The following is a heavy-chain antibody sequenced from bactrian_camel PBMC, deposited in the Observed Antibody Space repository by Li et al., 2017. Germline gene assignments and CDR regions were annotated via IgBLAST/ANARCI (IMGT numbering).Heavy chain of an antibody. CDR1: GFTFTSTW. J-gene: IGHJ4*01. Sequence: VQLVESGGGLVQPGGSLRLSCAASGFTFTSTWTSWVRQAPGKGLEWVSSIQPNGTFTWYTDSVKGRFTIARDNVKNTVYLEMNSLKAEDTAMYYCAKEGQSRINPRDEPGEFDYWGQGTQVTVS. V-gene: IGHV3S6*01. CDR2: IQPNGTFT. CDR3: AKEGQSRINPRDEPGEFDY.